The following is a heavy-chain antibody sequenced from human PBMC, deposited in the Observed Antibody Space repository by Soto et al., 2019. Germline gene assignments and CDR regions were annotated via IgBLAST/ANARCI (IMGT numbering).Heavy chain of an antibody. D-gene: IGHD5-18*01. CDR1: GFTFSSYS. CDR2: ISSSSSYI. CDR3: AGRIKVDTAMVRDAFDI. V-gene: IGHV3-21*01. Sequence: KPGGSLRLSCAASGFTFSSYSMNWVRQAPGKGLEWVSSISSSSSYIYYADSVKGRFTISRDNAKNSLYLQMNSLRAEDTAVYYCAGRIKVDTAMVRDAFDIWGQGTMVTVSS. J-gene: IGHJ3*02.